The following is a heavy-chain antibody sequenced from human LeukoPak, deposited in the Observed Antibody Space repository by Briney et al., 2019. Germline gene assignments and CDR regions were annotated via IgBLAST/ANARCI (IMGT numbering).Heavy chain of an antibody. CDR3: ASRTYCGGDCYYNYFDY. CDR1: GGSFSGYY. Sequence: SETLSPTCAVYGGSFSGYYWSWIRQPPGKGLEWIGEINHSGSTNYNPSLKSRVTISVDTSKNQFSLKLSSVTAADTAVYYCASRTYCGGDCYYNYFDYWGQGTLVTVSS. J-gene: IGHJ4*02. V-gene: IGHV4-34*01. CDR2: INHSGST. D-gene: IGHD2-21*02.